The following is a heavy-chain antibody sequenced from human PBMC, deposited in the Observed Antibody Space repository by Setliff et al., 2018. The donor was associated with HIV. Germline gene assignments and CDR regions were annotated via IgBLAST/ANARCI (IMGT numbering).Heavy chain of an antibody. Sequence: PSETLSLTCTVSGDSISSCISTHYCTWIRQPPGAGLEWIGYIFNSGTTNYNPSLKSRVSISVDTSKNQFSLRLSSVTAADTAVYYCAGVENYHYYYYYMGVWGKGTTVTVSS. V-gene: IGHV4-61*01. CDR2: IFNSGTT. CDR3: AGVENYHYYYYYMGV. J-gene: IGHJ6*03. CDR1: GDSISSCISTHY. D-gene: IGHD3-10*01.